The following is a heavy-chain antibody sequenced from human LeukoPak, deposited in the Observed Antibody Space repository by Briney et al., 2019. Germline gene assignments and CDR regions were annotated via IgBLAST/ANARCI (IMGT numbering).Heavy chain of an antibody. V-gene: IGHV4-34*01. CDR2: INHSGST. CDR1: GGSFSGYY. D-gene: IGHD3-22*01. J-gene: IGHJ3*02. CDR3: ARGPVYYDSSGYYYPYAFDI. Sequence: SETLSLTCAVYGGSFSGYYWSWLRQPPGKGLEWIGEINHSGSTNYNPSLKSRVTISVDTSKNQFSLKLSSVTAADTAVYYCARGPVYYDSSGYYYPYAFDIWGQGTMVTVSS.